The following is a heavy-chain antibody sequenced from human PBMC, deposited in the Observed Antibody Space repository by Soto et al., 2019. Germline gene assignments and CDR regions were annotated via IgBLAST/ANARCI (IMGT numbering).Heavy chain of an antibody. CDR1: GFTFSSYG. CDR2: ISYDGSNK. CDR3: AKEQDCSGGSCPFVY. Sequence: GGSLRLSCAASGFTFSSYGMHWVRQAPGKGLEWVAVISYDGSNKYYADSVKGRFTISRDNSKNTLYLQMNSLRAEDTAVYYCAKEQDCSGGSCPFVYWGQGT. D-gene: IGHD2-15*01. J-gene: IGHJ4*02. V-gene: IGHV3-30*18.